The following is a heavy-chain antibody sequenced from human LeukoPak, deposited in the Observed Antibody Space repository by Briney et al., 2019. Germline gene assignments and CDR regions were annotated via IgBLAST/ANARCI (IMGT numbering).Heavy chain of an antibody. CDR2: ISSSSSYI. CDR3: ARDRTRQWELLRNFDY. CDR1: GVTFSSYS. V-gene: IGHV3-21*01. Sequence: RGSLSLSCAVSGVTFSSYSMNWVRQAAGKGLEWVSSISSSSSYIYYADSVKGRFTISRDNAKNSLYLQMNSLRAEDTAVYYCARDRTRQWELLRNFDYWGQGTLVTVSS. D-gene: IGHD1-26*01. J-gene: IGHJ4*02.